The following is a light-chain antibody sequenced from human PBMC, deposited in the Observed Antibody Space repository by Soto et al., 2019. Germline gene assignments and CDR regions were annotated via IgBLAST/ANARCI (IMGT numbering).Light chain of an antibody. CDR2: GAS. V-gene: IGKV3-15*01. J-gene: IGKJ1*01. CDR1: QTVSNN. CDR3: QHYHDWPPRT. Sequence: VMTPSTTTLSGSPGQRVTLSCRARQTVSNNVAWYQQKPAQAPSLLLYGASTRATGLPARFSGSGSGTEFTLTISSLQSADFAVYYCQHYHDWPPRTVGQGTKVDIK.